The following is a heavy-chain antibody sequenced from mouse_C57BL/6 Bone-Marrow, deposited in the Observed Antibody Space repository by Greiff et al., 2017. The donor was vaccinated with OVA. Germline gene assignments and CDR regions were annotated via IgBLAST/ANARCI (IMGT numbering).Heavy chain of an antibody. CDR3: GITTVVAPPYAMDY. J-gene: IGHJ4*01. V-gene: IGHV1-55*01. Sequence: QVQLQQPGAELVKPGASVKMSCKASGYTFTSYWITWVKQRPGQGLEWIGDIYPGSGSTNYNEKFKSKATLTVDTSSSTAYMQLSSLTSEDSAVYDCGITTVVAPPYAMDYWGQGTSVTVSS. CDR1: GYTFTSYW. D-gene: IGHD1-1*01. CDR2: IYPGSGST.